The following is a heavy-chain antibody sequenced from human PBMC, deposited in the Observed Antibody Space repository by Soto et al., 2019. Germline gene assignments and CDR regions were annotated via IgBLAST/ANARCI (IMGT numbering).Heavy chain of an antibody. CDR1: GGTFSSYA. D-gene: IGHD3-3*01. Sequence: SVKVSCKASGGTFSSYAISWVRQAPGQGLEWMGGIIPIFGTANYAQKFQGRVTITADESTSTAYMELSSLRSEDTAVYYCARCPRVQSGYPNWFDPWGQGTLVTVSS. CDR3: ARCPRVQSGYPNWFDP. J-gene: IGHJ5*02. CDR2: IIPIFGTA. V-gene: IGHV1-69*13.